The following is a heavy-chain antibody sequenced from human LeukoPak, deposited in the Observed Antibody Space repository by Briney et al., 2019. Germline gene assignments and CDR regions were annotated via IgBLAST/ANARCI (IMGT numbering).Heavy chain of an antibody. CDR1: GFTFSSYW. CDR3: ARDERSGYYVH. V-gene: IGHV3-7*01. D-gene: IGHD3-22*01. J-gene: IGHJ1*01. Sequence: GGSLRLSCAESGFTFSSYWMSWVRQAPGRGLEWVANIKEDGSTKQYVDSVRGRFTISRDNAKRSLYLQMSSLKAEDSAVYYCARDERSGYYVHWGQGTLVTVSS. CDR2: IKEDGSTK.